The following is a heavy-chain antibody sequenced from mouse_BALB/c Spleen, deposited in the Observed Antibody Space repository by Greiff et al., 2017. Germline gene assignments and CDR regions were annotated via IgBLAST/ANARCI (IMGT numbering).Heavy chain of an antibody. D-gene: IGHD2-2*01. Sequence: VQLQASGAELARPGASVKLSCKASGYTFTSYWMQWVKQRPGQGLEWIGAIYPGDGDTRYTQKFKGKATLTADKSSSTAYMQLSSLASEDSAVYYCARHGSYYYAMDYWGKGTSGTVAS. CDR2: IYPGDGDT. CDR3: ARHGSYYYAMDY. J-gene: IGHJ4*01. V-gene: IGHV1-87*01. CDR1: GYTFTSYW.